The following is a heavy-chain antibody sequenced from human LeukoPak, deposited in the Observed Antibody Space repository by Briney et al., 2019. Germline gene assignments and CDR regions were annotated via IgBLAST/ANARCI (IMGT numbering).Heavy chain of an antibody. CDR1: GGSISSYY. CDR2: IYYSGST. CDR3: ARYQLELTSYSDY. D-gene: IGHD1-1*01. Sequence: SETLSLTCTVSGGSISSYYWSWIRQPPGKGLEWIGYIYYSGSTNYNPSLKSRVTISVDTSKNQFSLKLSSVTAADTAVYYCARYQLELTSYSDYWGQGTLVTVSS. V-gene: IGHV4-59*01. J-gene: IGHJ4*02.